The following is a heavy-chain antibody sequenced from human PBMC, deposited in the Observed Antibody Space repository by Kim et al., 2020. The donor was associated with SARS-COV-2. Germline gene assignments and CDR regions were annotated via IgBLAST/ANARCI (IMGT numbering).Heavy chain of an antibody. D-gene: IGHD3-10*01. J-gene: IGHJ6*02. Sequence: GGSLRLSCTASGFTFSSYEMNWVRQAPRKGLEWVAYIYTSGSTTHYAESVKGRFTVSRDNPKNSLYLQMNSLRVEDTAVYYCVRDLVGGSGMDVWGQGTTVTVSS. CDR1: GFTFSSYE. V-gene: IGHV3-48*03. CDR3: VRDLVGGSGMDV. CDR2: IYTSGSTT.